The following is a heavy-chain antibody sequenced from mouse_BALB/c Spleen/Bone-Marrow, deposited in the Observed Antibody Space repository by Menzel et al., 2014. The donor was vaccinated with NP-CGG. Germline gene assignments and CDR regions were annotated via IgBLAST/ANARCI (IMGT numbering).Heavy chain of an antibody. CDR3: ASDYDYFDY. V-gene: IGHV5-17*02. Sequence: EVMLVESGGGLVQPGGSRKLSCAASGFTFSSFGMHWVRQAPEKGLEWVAYISSVCSTIYYADTVKGRFTISRDNPKNTLFLQMTSLRSEDTAMYYCASDYDYFDYWGQGTTLTVSS. CDR1: GFTFSSFG. J-gene: IGHJ2*01. D-gene: IGHD2-4*01. CDR2: ISSVCSTI.